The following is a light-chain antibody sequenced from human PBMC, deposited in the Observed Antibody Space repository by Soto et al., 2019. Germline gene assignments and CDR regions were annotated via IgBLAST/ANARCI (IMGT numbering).Light chain of an antibody. V-gene: IGKV3-15*01. CDR2: GAS. Sequence: EIVMTQSPVTLSVSPGERATLSCRASQSISSSLAWYQQKSGQAPRLLIYGASTRATGIPARFSGSGSGTEFTLTISSLQSEDFEVYYCQQYYDWRTFGQGTKLEIK. J-gene: IGKJ2*01. CDR1: QSISSS. CDR3: QQYYDWRT.